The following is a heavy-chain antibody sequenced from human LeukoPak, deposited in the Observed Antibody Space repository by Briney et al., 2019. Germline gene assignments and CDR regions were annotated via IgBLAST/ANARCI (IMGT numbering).Heavy chain of an antibody. CDR1: GFTFSSYS. CDR2: ISSSSSYI. Sequence: GGSLRLSCAASGFTFSSYSMNWVRQAPGKGLEWVSSISSSSSYIYYADSVKGRFTISRDNAKNSLYLQMYSLRAEDTAVYYCARDKTAAGTSWFDPWGQGTLVTVSS. J-gene: IGHJ5*02. CDR3: ARDKTAAGTSWFDP. D-gene: IGHD6-13*01. V-gene: IGHV3-21*01.